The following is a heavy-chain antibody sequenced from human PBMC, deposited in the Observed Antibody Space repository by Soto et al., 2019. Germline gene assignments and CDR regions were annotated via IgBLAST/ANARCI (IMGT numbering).Heavy chain of an antibody. D-gene: IGHD1-7*01. J-gene: IGHJ4*02. Sequence: QVQLVQSGAEVKKPGSSVKVSCKASGGTFSSYAISWVRQAPGQGLEWMGGIIPIFGTANYAQKFQGRVTITADESSSTAYMELSSLRSEDTAVYYCARDNRTGTTDRGFPRDDLCFDYWGQGTLVTVSS. V-gene: IGHV1-69*12. CDR1: GGTFSSYA. CDR3: ARDNRTGTTDRGFPRDDLCFDY. CDR2: IIPIFGTA.